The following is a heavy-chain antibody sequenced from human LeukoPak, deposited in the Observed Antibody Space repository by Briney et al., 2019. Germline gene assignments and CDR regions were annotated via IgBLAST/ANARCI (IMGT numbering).Heavy chain of an antibody. CDR1: GGSISSGGYY. D-gene: IGHD6-13*01. Sequence: SETLSLTCTVSGGSISSGGYYWSWIRQHPGKGLEWIGYIYYSGSTNYNPSLKSRVTISVDRSKNQFSLKLSSVTAADTAVYYCARVETAADDAFDIWGQGTMVTVSS. J-gene: IGHJ3*02. V-gene: IGHV4-61*08. CDR3: ARVETAADDAFDI. CDR2: IYYSGST.